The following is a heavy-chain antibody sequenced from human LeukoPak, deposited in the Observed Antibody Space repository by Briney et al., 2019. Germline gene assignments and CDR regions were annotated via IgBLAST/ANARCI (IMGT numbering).Heavy chain of an antibody. Sequence: SETLSLTCTVSGGSISSNSYYWGWIRQPPGKGLEWIGSIYYTENTYYSPSLKSRVTMSVDTSKNQFSLRLSSVTAADTAVYYCASGYSSSSFDYWGPGTLVTVSS. J-gene: IGHJ4*02. CDR1: GGSISSNSYY. CDR3: ASGYSSSSFDY. D-gene: IGHD6-6*01. V-gene: IGHV4-39*01. CDR2: IYYTENT.